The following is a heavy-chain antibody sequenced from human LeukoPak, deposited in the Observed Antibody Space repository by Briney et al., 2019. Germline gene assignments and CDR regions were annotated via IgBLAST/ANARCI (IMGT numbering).Heavy chain of an antibody. CDR2: IYYTGTT. Sequence: SETLSLTCTVSGGSISSYYWSWIRQPPGKGLEWIGYIYYTGTTNYNPSLKSRVTISVDTSKNQFSLKLRSVTAADTAVYYCARDQLRGTHFDYWDQGTLVTVSS. D-gene: IGHD1-14*01. CDR1: GGSISSYY. V-gene: IGHV4-59*01. J-gene: IGHJ4*02. CDR3: ARDQLRGTHFDY.